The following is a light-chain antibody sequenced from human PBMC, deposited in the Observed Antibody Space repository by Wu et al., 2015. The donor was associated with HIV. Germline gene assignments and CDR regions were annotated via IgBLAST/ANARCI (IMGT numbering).Light chain of an antibody. CDR1: QSVSSTY. Sequence: EIVLTQSPGTLSLSPGERATLSCRTSQSVSSTYLAWYQHKPGQAPRLLIYGASTRATGIPARFSGSGSGTEFTLTISSLQSEDFGFYYCQQYNNWPPFTFGGGTKVEIK. CDR2: GAS. J-gene: IGKJ4*01. V-gene: IGKV3-15*01. CDR3: QQYNNWPPFT.